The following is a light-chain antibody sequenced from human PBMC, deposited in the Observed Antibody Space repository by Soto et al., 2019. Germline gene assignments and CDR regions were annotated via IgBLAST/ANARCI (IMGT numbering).Light chain of an antibody. J-gene: IGKJ5*01. CDR3: QQANRFPIT. Sequence: DIQMTQSPSFVSASVGDRVTVTCRASQDISSWLAWYQQKPGKAPKLLIYTTSTLGSGVPSRFSGSRSGTDFTLTSSVLQPEDFATYYCQQANRFPITFGQGTRLEIK. CDR1: QDISSW. CDR2: TTS. V-gene: IGKV1-12*01.